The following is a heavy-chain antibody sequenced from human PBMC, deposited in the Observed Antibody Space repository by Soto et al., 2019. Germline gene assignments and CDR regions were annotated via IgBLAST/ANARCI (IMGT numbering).Heavy chain of an antibody. D-gene: IGHD5-18*01. CDR1: GFTFSSYA. Sequence: GGSLRLSCAASGFTFSSYAMSWVRQAPGKGLEWVSAISGSGDSTYYADSVKGRFTISRDNSKNTLYLQMNSLRAEDTAVYYFAIGYSYAPFDPWAGEPWSPSPQ. CDR3: AIGYSYAPFDP. J-gene: IGHJ5*02. CDR2: ISGSGDST. V-gene: IGHV3-23*01.